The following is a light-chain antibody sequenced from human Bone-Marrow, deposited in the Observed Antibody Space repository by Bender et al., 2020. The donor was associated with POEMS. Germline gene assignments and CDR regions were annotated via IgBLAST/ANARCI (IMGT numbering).Light chain of an antibody. CDR1: SSNIGAHA. Sequence: QSVLTQPPSVSGTPGQRVTISCSGGSSNIGAHAVNWYQHLPGTAPKLLIYSSHRRPSEVPDRFSGSRSGTSASLAISGLQSEDEAEYYCFSYAGSPTYVIIGGGTKLTVL. CDR2: SSH. J-gene: IGLJ2*01. CDR3: FSYAGSPTYVI. V-gene: IGLV1-44*01.